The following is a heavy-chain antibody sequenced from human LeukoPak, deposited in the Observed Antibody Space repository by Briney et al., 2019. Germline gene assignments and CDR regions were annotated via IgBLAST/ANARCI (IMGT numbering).Heavy chain of an antibody. J-gene: IGHJ4*02. CDR1: GGSISSYY. Sequence: SETLSLTCTVSGGSISSYYWSWIRQPPGKGLEWIGYIYYSGRTKYNPSLKSRVTISVDTSKNQFSLKLSSVTAADTAVYYCAKDKSIAVAGTSDYFDYWGQGTLVTVSS. CDR2: IYYSGRT. D-gene: IGHD6-19*01. CDR3: AKDKSIAVAGTSDYFDY. V-gene: IGHV4-59*12.